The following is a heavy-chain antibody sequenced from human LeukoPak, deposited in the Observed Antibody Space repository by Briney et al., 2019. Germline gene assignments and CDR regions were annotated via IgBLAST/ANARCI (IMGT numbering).Heavy chain of an antibody. CDR1: GGSISSYY. CDR2: IYTSGST. Sequence: SETLSLTCTVSGGSISSYYWSWIRQPPGKGLEWIGYIYTSGSTNYNPSLKSRVTISVNTSKNQFSLKLSSVTAADTAVYYCARHMDDDFWSGYNWFDPWGQGTLVTVSS. J-gene: IGHJ5*02. V-gene: IGHV4-4*09. CDR3: ARHMDDDFWSGYNWFDP. D-gene: IGHD3-3*01.